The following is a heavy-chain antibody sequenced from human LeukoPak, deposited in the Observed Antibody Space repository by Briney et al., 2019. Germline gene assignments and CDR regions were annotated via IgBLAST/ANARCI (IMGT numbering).Heavy chain of an antibody. Sequence: ASVKVSCKASGYTFTSYAMNWVRQAPGQGLEWMGWINTNTGNPTYAQGFTGRFVFSLDTSVSTAYLQISSLKAEDTAVYYCATGDVLRFLEWLLYLNYFDYWGQGTLVTVSS. V-gene: IGHV7-4-1*02. J-gene: IGHJ4*02. CDR2: INTNTGNP. D-gene: IGHD3-3*01. CDR1: GYTFTSYA. CDR3: ATGDVLRFLEWLLYLNYFDY.